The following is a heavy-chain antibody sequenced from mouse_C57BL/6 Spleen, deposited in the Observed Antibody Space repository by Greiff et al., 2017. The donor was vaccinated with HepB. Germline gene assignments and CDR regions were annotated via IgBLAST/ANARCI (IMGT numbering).Heavy chain of an antibody. Sequence: EVQLVESEGGLVQPGSSMKLSCTASGFTFSDYYMAWVRQVPEKGLEWVANINYDGSSTYYLDSLKSRFIISRDNAKNILYLQMSSLKSEDTATYYCARGYYGTQAWFAYWGQGTLVTVSA. J-gene: IGHJ3*01. CDR2: INYDGSST. V-gene: IGHV5-16*01. CDR1: GFTFSDYY. CDR3: ARGYYGTQAWFAY. D-gene: IGHD1-1*01.